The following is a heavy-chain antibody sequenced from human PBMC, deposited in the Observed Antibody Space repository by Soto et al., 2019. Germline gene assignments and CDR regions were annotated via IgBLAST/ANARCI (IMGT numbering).Heavy chain of an antibody. CDR1: GGTFSSYA. CDR3: ARVGTYYYDSSGYLPIDY. D-gene: IGHD3-22*01. Sequence: ASVKVSCKASGGTFSSYAISWVRQAPGQGLEWMGGIIPIFGTANYAQKFQGRVTITADESTSTAYMELSSLRSEDTAVYYCARVGTYYYDSSGYLPIDYWGQGTLVTVSS. V-gene: IGHV1-69*13. J-gene: IGHJ4*02. CDR2: IIPIFGTA.